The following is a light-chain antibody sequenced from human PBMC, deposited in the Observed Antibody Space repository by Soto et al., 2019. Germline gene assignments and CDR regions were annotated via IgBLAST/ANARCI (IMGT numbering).Light chain of an antibody. V-gene: IGLV2-23*01. CDR3: CSYAGSSTYV. CDR2: EGS. CDR1: SSDVGSYNL. J-gene: IGLJ1*01. Sequence: ALTQPASVSGSPGQSITISCTGTSSDVGSYNLVSWYQQHPGRAPKLMIYEGSKRPSGVSNRFSGSKSGNTASLTISGLQAEDEADYYCCSYAGSSTYVFGTGTKAPS.